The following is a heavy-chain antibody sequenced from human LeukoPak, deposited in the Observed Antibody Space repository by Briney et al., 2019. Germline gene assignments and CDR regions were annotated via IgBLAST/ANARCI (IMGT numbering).Heavy chain of an antibody. CDR1: GFTFSSYE. J-gene: IGHJ4*02. CDR3: ARKSTGYAYYFDY. Sequence: GGSLRLSCAASGFTFSSYEMNWVRQAPGKGLEWVSYISSSGSTIYYADSVKGRFTVSRDNAKNSLYLQMNSLRAEDTAVYYCARKSTGYAYYFDYWGQGTLVTVSS. D-gene: IGHD3-9*01. V-gene: IGHV3-48*03. CDR2: ISSSGSTI.